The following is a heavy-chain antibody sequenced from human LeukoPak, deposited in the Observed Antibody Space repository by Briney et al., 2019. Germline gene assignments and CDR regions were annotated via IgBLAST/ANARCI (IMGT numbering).Heavy chain of an antibody. CDR2: IRGGGSAT. Sequence: GGSLRLSCAASGFTFNNYAMNWVRQAPGKGLEWVSVIRGGGSATYYADSVKGRFTISRDNSKNTLYLQMNSLRAEDTAVYYCAKEEFSSGRSFYAPFSWGQGTLVTVS. CDR1: GFTFNNYA. CDR3: AKEEFSSGRSFYAPFS. J-gene: IGHJ5*02. V-gene: IGHV3-23*01. D-gene: IGHD2-2*01.